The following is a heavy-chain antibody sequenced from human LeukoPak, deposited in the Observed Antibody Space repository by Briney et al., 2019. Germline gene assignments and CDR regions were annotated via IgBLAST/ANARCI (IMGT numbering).Heavy chain of an antibody. D-gene: IGHD6-19*01. CDR3: ARQNSSGWYVGAFDI. J-gene: IGHJ3*02. CDR2: IYPGDSDT. V-gene: IGHV5-51*01. Sequence: GEYRQISCKGSGYSFTSYWIGWVRQMPGKGLEWMGIIYPGDSDTRYSPSFQGQVTISADKSISTAYLQWSSLKASDTAMYYCARQNSSGWYVGAFDIWGQGTIVPVTS. CDR1: GYSFTSYW.